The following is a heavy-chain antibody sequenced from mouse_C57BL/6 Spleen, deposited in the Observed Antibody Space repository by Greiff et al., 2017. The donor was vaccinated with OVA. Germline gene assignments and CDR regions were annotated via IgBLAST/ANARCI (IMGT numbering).Heavy chain of an antibody. CDR1: GYTFTSYW. V-gene: IGHV1-55*01. CDR3: ARLFDGSSLDY. J-gene: IGHJ2*01. D-gene: IGHD1-1*01. CDR2: IYPGRGST. Sequence: QVQLQQPGAELVKPGASVKMSCKASGYTFTSYWINWVKQRPEQGLAWIGAIYPGRGSTNSNEKFKSKATLTVDTTSSTAYMQLSSLTSEDSAVYYCARLFDGSSLDYWGQGTTLTVSS.